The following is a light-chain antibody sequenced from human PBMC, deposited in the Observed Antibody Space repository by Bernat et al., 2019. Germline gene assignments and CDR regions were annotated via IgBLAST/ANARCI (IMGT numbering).Light chain of an antibody. J-gene: IGLJ3*02. CDR1: SSNIGSNY. CDR3: AAWDDSLSGLWV. Sequence: QSVLTQPPSASGTPGQRVTISCSGSSSNIGSNYVYWYQQLPGTAPKLIIYSNNQRPSGVPDRLSGSKSGTSAALAISGLRSEDEADYYCAAWDDSLSGLWVFGGGTKLTVL. CDR2: SNN. V-gene: IGLV1-47*02.